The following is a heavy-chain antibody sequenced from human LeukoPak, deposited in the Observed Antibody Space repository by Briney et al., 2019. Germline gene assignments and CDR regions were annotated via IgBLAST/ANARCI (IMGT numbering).Heavy chain of an antibody. CDR3: AKDRCSNGIGCYYYYMDA. V-gene: IGHV3-23*01. J-gene: IGHJ6*03. CDR2: ISGSGGST. CDR1: GFTFSSYA. D-gene: IGHD2-8*01. Sequence: PGGSLRLSCAASGFTFSSYAMSWVRQAPGKGLEWVSAISGSGGSTYYADSVKGRFTISRDSSKNILYLQMNSLRAEDTAVYYCAKDRCSNGIGCYYYYMDAWGKGTTVTISS.